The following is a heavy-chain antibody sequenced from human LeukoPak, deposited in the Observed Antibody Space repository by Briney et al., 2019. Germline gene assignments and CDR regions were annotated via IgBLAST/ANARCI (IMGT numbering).Heavy chain of an antibody. CDR2: IYYSGST. J-gene: IGHJ4*02. CDR3: ARPTASRIPYYFDY. D-gene: IGHD2-2*02. V-gene: IGHV4-39*01. CDR1: GGSISSSSYY. Sequence: SETLSLTCTVSGGSISSSSYYWGWICQPPGKGLEWIGSIYYSGSTYYNPSLKSRVTISVDTSKNQFSLKLSSVTAADTAVYYCARPTASRIPYYFDYWGQGTLVTVSS.